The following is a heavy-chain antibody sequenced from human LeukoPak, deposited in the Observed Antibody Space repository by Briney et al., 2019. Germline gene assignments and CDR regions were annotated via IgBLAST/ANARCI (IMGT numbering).Heavy chain of an antibody. CDR1: GFTFSSYS. CDR3: ARALYCSSTSCYTNFDY. D-gene: IGHD2-2*02. J-gene: IGHJ4*02. V-gene: IGHV3-21*01. Sequence: PGGSLRLSCAASGFTFSSYSMNWVRQAPGKGLEWVSSISSSSSYIYYADSVKGRFTISRDNAKNSLYLQMNSLRAEDTAVYYCARALYCSSTSCYTNFDYWGQGTLVTVSS. CDR2: ISSSSSYI.